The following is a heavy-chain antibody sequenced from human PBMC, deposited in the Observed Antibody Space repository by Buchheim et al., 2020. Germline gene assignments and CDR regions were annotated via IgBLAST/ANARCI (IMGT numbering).Heavy chain of an antibody. CDR2: ISYDGSNK. V-gene: IGHV3-30*04. J-gene: IGHJ3*02. D-gene: IGHD6-13*01. Sequence: QVQLVESGGGVVQPGRSLRLSCAASGFTFSSYAMHWVRQAPGKGLEWVAVISYDGSNKYYADSVKGRFTISRDNSKNKLYLQMNSLRAEDTAVYYCARGSSWYDTSDAFDIWGQGT. CDR3: ARGSSWYDTSDAFDI. CDR1: GFTFSSYA.